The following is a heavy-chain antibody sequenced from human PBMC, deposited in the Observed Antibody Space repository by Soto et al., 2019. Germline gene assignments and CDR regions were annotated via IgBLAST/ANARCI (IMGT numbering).Heavy chain of an antibody. CDR3: ASSYYDILTGYYYWFDP. Sequence: SETLSLTCTVSGGSISSSSYYWGWIRQPPGKGLEWIGSIYYSGSTYYNPSLKSRVTISVDTSKNQFSLKLSSVTAADTAVYYCASSYYDILTGYYYWFDPWGQGXLVTVSS. V-gene: IGHV4-39*01. CDR1: GGSISSSSYY. CDR2: IYYSGST. D-gene: IGHD3-9*01. J-gene: IGHJ5*02.